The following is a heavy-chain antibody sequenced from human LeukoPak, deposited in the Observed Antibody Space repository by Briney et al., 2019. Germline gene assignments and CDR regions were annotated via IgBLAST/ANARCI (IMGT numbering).Heavy chain of an antibody. CDR1: GFTFSSYS. Sequence: GGSLRLSCAASGFTFSSYSMHWVRQAPGKGLEWVAVISYDGSNEYYADSVKDRFTISRDNSKNTLYLQMNSLRSEDTAVYYCAHGELGVFYWGQGTLVTVSS. V-gene: IGHV3-30-3*01. CDR2: ISYDGSNE. D-gene: IGHD3-16*01. J-gene: IGHJ4*02. CDR3: AHGELGVFY.